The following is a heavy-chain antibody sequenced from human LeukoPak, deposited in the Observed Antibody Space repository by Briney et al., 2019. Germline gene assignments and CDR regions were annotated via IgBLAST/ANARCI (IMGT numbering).Heavy chain of an antibody. Sequence: GGSLRLSCAASGFTFRDYYMNWIRQAPGKGLEWVSYISGSGSHISYADSVKGRFTISRDNAKNSLFLQMNSLRAEDTALYYCARDLSNGGFDYWGQGTLVTFPS. CDR2: ISGSGSHI. V-gene: IGHV3-11*01. J-gene: IGHJ4*02. CDR3: ARDLSNGGFDY. CDR1: GFTFRDYY. D-gene: IGHD2-8*01.